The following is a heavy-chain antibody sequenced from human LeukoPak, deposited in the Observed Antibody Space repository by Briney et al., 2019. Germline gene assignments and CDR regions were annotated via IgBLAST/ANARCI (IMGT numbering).Heavy chain of an antibody. CDR3: ARETYYYDSSGYYRTDAFDI. J-gene: IGHJ3*02. CDR2: IYYSGST. D-gene: IGHD3-22*01. CDR1: GGSTSSGGYY. Sequence: PSQTLSLTCTVSGGSTSSGGYYWSWIRQHPGKGLEWIGYIYYSGSTYYNPSLKSRVTISVDTSKNQFSLKLSSVTAADTAVYYCARETYYYDSSGYYRTDAFDIWGQGTMVTVPS. V-gene: IGHV4-31*03.